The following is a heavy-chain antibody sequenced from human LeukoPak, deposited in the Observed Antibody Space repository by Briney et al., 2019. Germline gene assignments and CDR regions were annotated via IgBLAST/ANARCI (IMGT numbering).Heavy chain of an antibody. J-gene: IGHJ4*02. CDR2: ISTSGST. V-gene: IGHV4-4*07. D-gene: IGHD3-22*01. CDR3: ARVRYSDSSVLTRKRSYYFDY. Sequence: SETLSLTCSVSGYSISSDNYWGWIRQPAGKGLESIGHISTSGSTNYNPSLKSRVTMSVDTSKNQFSLKLSSVTAADTAVYYCARVRYSDSSVLTRKRSYYFDYWGQGTLVTVSS. CDR1: GYSISSDNY.